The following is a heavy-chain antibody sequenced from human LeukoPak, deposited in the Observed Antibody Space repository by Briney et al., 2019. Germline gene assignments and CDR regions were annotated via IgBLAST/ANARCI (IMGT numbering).Heavy chain of an antibody. D-gene: IGHD3-22*01. CDR2: IYYSGST. J-gene: IGHJ3*02. V-gene: IGHV4-39*01. Sequence: SETLSLTCTVSGGSISSSSYYRGWLRQPPGKGLEWIGSIYYSGSTYYNPSLKSRVTISVDTSKNQFSLKLSSVTAADTAVYYCNYDSSGSLFDIWGQGTMVTVSS. CDR3: NYDSSGSLFDI. CDR1: GGSISSSSYY.